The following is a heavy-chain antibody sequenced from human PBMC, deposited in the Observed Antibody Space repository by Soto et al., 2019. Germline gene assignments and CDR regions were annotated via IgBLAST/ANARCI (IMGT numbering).Heavy chain of an antibody. CDR2: ISASSGNT. CDR3: ARETKFYGCWSGYYRFDT. Sequence: QTQLVQSGPEVKNPGASVKVSCKASGYSFNSYGISWVRQAPGQGLEWMGWISASSGNTSYAEELQGRVTMTTDRDTSTAYMELRSLTSDDTAVYYCARETKFYGCWSGYYRFDTWGKGTLVSVSS. CDR1: GYSFNSYG. J-gene: IGHJ5*02. D-gene: IGHD3-3*01. V-gene: IGHV1-18*01.